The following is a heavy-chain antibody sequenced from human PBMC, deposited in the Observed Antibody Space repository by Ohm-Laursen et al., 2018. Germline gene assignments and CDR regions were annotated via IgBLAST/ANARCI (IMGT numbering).Heavy chain of an antibody. CDR3: VKDRGGIYPHDSFDI. CDR2: TYYRSKWYN. CDR1: GDSVSSNSAA. D-gene: IGHD1-26*01. J-gene: IGHJ3*02. Sequence: QTLSLTCAISGDSVSSNSAAWNWIRQSPSRGLEWLGRTYYRSKWYNDYAVSVKSRITINPDTSKNQFSLQLNSVTPEDTAMYYCVKDRGGIYPHDSFDIWGQGTMVTVSS. V-gene: IGHV6-1*01.